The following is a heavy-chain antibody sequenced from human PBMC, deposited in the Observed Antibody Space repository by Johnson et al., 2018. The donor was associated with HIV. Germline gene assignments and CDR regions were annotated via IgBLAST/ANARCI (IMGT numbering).Heavy chain of an antibody. V-gene: IGHV3-30*18. D-gene: IGHD5-24*01. J-gene: IGHJ3*02. CDR1: SRYG. CDR2: ISYDGSNT. Sequence: QVQLVESGGGVVQPGRSLRLSCAASRYGMHWVRQAPGKGLEWVAVISYDGSNTYYADSVKGRFTISRDNSKNTLYLQINSLSTEDTAVYYCAKDMGADGYNYPALRFIDIWGQGTMVTVSS. CDR3: AKDMGADGYNYPALRFIDI.